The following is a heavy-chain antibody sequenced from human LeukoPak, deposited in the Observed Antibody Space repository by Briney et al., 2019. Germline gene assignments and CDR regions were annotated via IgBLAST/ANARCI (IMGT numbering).Heavy chain of an antibody. CDR2: INDGGGST. CDR3: AKAAGDLPDGY. V-gene: IGHV3-23*01. Sequence: GGSLRLSCAASGFTFSSHAMSWVRQAPGKGLEWVSTINDGGGSTYYADSVRGRFTISRDNSKNTLFLQMNSLRAEDTAVYYCAKAAGDLPDGYWGQGTLVTVSS. J-gene: IGHJ4*02. CDR1: GFTFSSHA. D-gene: IGHD3-10*01.